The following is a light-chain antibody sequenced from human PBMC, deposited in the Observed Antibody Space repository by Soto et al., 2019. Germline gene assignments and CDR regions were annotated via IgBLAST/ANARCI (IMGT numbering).Light chain of an antibody. CDR3: QQYNNWPPIT. CDR2: DAS. Sequence: IVLTQSPGTLSLSPGERATLSCRASQTVISSSLAWFQQKPGQAPRLLIYDASTRATGIPARFSGSGSGTEFTLTISSLQSEDFAVYYCQQYNNWPPITFGQGTRLEIK. CDR1: QTVISSS. J-gene: IGKJ5*01. V-gene: IGKV3-15*01.